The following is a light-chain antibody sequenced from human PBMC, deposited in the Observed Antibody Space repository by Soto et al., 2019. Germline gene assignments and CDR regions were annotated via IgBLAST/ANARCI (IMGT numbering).Light chain of an antibody. CDR1: SSHIGSNT. CDR2: SNN. Sequence: QSVLTQPPSASGTPGQRVTISCSGSSSHIGSNTVNWYQQLPGTAPKLLIYSNNQRPSGVPDRFSGSKSGTSASLAISGLQSEDEAEYYCAAWDDSLNGWVFGGGTKLTVL. CDR3: AAWDDSLNGWV. V-gene: IGLV1-44*01. J-gene: IGLJ3*02.